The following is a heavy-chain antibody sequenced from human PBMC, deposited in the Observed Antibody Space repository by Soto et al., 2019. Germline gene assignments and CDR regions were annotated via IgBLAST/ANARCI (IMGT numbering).Heavy chain of an antibody. CDR2: INHSGST. D-gene: IGHD2-2*02. CDR1: GGSFSGYY. CDR3: ARGTLYTNSPYYYYMDV. J-gene: IGHJ6*03. Sequence: SETLSLTCAVYGGSFSGYYWSWIRQPPWKGLEWIGEINHSGSTNYNPSLKSRVTISVDTSKNQFSLKLSSVTAADTAVYYCARGTLYTNSPYYYYMDVWGKGTTLTVSS. V-gene: IGHV4-34*01.